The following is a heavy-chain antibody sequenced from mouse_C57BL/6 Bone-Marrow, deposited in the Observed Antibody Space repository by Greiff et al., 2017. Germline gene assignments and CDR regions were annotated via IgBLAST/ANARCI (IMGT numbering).Heavy chain of an antibody. CDR3: ARNYDYDYYYAMDY. V-gene: IGHV1-66*01. Sequence: QVQLQQSGPELVKPGASVKISCKASGYSFTSYYIHWVKQRPGQGLEWIGWIYPGSGNTKYNEKFKGKATLTADTSSSTAYMQLSSLTSEDSAVYYCARNYDYDYYYAMDYWGQGTSVTVSS. CDR2: IYPGSGNT. D-gene: IGHD2-4*01. CDR1: GYSFTSYY. J-gene: IGHJ4*01.